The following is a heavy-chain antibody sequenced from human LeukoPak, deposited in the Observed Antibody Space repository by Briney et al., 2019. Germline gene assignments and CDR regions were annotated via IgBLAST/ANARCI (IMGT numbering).Heavy chain of an antibody. D-gene: IGHD3-3*01. CDR2: IIPIFGTA. J-gene: IGHJ4*02. V-gene: IGHV1-69*05. CDR1: VGTFSSYA. CDR3: ARGKGFSTYFDY. Sequence: SVKVSCKASVGTFSSYAISWVRQAPGQGLEWMGGIIPIFGTANYAQKFQGRVTITTDESTSTAYMELSSLRSEDTAVYYCARGKGFSTYFDYWGQGTLVTVSS.